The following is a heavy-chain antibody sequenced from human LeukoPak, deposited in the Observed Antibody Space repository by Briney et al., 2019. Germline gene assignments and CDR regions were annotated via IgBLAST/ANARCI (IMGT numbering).Heavy chain of an antibody. CDR2: IYYSGST. CDR1: GGSISSYY. CDR3: ARDLGVAAFDI. J-gene: IGHJ3*02. Sequence: PSETLSLTCTVSGGSISSYYWSWIRQPPGKGLEWIGYIYYSGSTNYNPSLKSRVTISVDTSKNQFSLKLSSVTAADTAVYYCARDLGVAAFDIWGQGTMVTVSS. V-gene: IGHV4-59*01. D-gene: IGHD3-16*01.